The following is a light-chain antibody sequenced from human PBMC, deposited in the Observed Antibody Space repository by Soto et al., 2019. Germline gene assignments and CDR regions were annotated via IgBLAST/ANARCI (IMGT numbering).Light chain of an antibody. CDR1: QSVSSY. Sequence: EIVLTQSPATLSLSPGERATLSCRASQSVSSYLAWYQQKPGQAPRLLIYDASNRATGIPARFSGSGSWTDLTLTISSLEPEEFAVYYLQQAYPFCPGTKLEIK. CDR3: QQAYP. J-gene: IGKJ2*01. V-gene: IGKV3-11*01. CDR2: DAS.